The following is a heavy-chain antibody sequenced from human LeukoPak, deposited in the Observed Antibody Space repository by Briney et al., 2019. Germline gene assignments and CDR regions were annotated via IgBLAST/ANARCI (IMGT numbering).Heavy chain of an antibody. CDR3: AKDDVVVGSPCCY. CDR2: IRYDGSNK. D-gene: IGHD2-21*01. CDR1: GFTFSSYG. J-gene: IGHJ4*02. V-gene: IGHV3-30*02. Sequence: GGSLRLSCAASGFTFSSYGMHWVRQAPGKGLEWVAFIRYDGSNKYYADSVKGRFTISRDNSKNTLYLQMNSLRAEDTAVYYCAKDDVVVGSPCCYWGQGTLVTVSS.